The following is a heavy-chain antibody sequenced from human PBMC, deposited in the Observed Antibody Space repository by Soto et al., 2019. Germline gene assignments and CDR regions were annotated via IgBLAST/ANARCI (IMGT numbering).Heavy chain of an antibody. CDR1: GGSISSGDYY. CDR3: ARTYGSGSYYNEDYYGMDV. Sequence: SETLSLTCTVSGGSISSGDYYWSWIRQPPGKGLEWIGFIYFSGSTYYNPSLKSRVTISVDTSKNQFSLKLSSVTAADTAVYYCARTYGSGSYYNEDYYGMDVWGQGTTVTVSS. J-gene: IGHJ6*02. V-gene: IGHV4-30-4*01. CDR2: IYFSGST. D-gene: IGHD3-10*01.